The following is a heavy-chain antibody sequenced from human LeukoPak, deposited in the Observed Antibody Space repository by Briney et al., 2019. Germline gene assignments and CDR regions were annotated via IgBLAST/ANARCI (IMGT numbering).Heavy chain of an antibody. CDR3: ARDQDDLGWFDP. V-gene: IGHV4-4*07. Sequence: SETLSLTCTVSGGSINSYYWSWIRQPAGKGLEWIGSIYYSGSTYYNPSLKSRVTISVDTSKNQFSLKLSSVTAADTAVYYCARDQDDLGWFDPWGQGTLVTVSS. CDR2: IYYSGST. D-gene: IGHD3-3*01. J-gene: IGHJ5*02. CDR1: GGSINSYY.